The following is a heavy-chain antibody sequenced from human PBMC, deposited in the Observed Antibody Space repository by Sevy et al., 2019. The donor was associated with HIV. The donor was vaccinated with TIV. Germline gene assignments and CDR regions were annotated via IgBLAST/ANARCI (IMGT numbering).Heavy chain of an antibody. J-gene: IGHJ6*02. V-gene: IGHV3-33*01. D-gene: IGHD3-3*01. CDR3: ARDRLGITISAEWGGGMDV. Sequence: GGSLRLSCAASGFTLSSYGMHWVRQAPGKGLEWVAVIRYDGSNKYYADSVKGRFTISRDNSKNTRYLKMNSLRAEDTAVYYCARDRLGITISAEWGGGMDVWGQGTTVTVSS. CDR1: GFTLSSYG. CDR2: IRYDGSNK.